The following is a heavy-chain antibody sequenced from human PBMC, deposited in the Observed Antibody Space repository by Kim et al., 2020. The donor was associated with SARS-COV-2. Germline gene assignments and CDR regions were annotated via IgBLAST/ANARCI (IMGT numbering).Heavy chain of an antibody. V-gene: IGHV3-23*01. CDR3: AKHHGRSAQYYFDY. J-gene: IGHJ4*02. Sequence: DSVKGRFTISRDNSKSTLYLQMNSLRAEDTAVYYCAKHHGRSAQYYFDYWGQGTLVTASS. D-gene: IGHD2-15*01.